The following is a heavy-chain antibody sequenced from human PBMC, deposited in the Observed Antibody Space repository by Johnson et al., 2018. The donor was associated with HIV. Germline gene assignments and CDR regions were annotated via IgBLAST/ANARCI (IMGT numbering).Heavy chain of an antibody. Sequence: VQLVESGGGVVQPGRSLRLSCAASGFTFSSYGMHWVRQAPGKGLEWVTVISYDGTNKYYADSVKGRFTISRDNSKNTLYLQMNSLRAEDTAVYYCAKAQAFRGAFDIWGQVTMVIVSS. CDR3: AKAQAFRGAFDI. V-gene: IGHV3-30*18. D-gene: IGHD2/OR15-2a*01. J-gene: IGHJ3*02. CDR1: GFTFSSYG. CDR2: ISYDGTNK.